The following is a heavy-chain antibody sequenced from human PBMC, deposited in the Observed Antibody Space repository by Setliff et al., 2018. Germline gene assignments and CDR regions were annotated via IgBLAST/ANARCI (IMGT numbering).Heavy chain of an antibody. J-gene: IGHJ3*02. D-gene: IGHD3-22*01. CDR3: VRDDADNYDAFDN. V-gene: IGHV3-7*01. CDR2: IKQDGSTK. Sequence: HGGSLRLSCVVSGFSFSRHWMSWVRQAPGKGLEWVADIKQDGSTKYYLDSVKGRFTISRDNAKRSLYLQMNGLRADDTGVYYCVRDDADNYDAFDNWGQGTLVTVSS. CDR1: GFSFSRHW.